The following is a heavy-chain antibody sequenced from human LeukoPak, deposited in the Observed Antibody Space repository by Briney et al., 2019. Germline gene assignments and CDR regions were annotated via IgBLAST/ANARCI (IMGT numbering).Heavy chain of an antibody. CDR2: IYYSGST. CDR3: ARGMTTGPDP. Sequence: NTSETLSLTCTVSGGSISSYSWSWIRQPPGKGLEWIGYIYYSGSTNYNPSLKSRLTISVDTSKNQFSLNLSSVTAADTAVYYCARGMTTGPDPWGQGTLVTVSS. V-gene: IGHV4-59*08. D-gene: IGHD4-17*01. CDR1: GGSISSYS. J-gene: IGHJ5*02.